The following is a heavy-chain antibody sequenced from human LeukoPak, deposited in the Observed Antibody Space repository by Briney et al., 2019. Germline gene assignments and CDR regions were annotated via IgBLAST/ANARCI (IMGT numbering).Heavy chain of an antibody. J-gene: IGHJ4*02. Sequence: GSLRLSCAVSGFTFSSYSMNWVRQAPGKGLEWVSSISSSSSYMYYADSVKGRFTISRDNAKNSLFLQMNSLRAEDTAVYYCARDKGLGHFDYWGQGTLATVSS. CDR1: GFTFSSYS. D-gene: IGHD3/OR15-3a*01. V-gene: IGHV3-21*01. CDR2: ISSSSSYM. CDR3: ARDKGLGHFDY.